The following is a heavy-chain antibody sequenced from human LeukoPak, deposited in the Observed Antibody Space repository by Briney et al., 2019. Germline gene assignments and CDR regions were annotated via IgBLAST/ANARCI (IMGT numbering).Heavy chain of an antibody. J-gene: IGHJ5*02. CDR1: GDSVSSNSAA. CDR3: ARLTRGGGDYYDFWSGNNWFDP. D-gene: IGHD3-3*01. V-gene: IGHV6-1*01. CDR2: TYYRSKWYN. Sequence: SQTLSLTCAISGDSVSSNSAAWNWIRQSPSRGLEWLGRTYYRSKWYNDYAVSVKSRITINPDTSKNQFSLQLNSLTPEDTAVYFCARLTRGGGDYYDFWSGNNWFDPWGQGTLVTVSS.